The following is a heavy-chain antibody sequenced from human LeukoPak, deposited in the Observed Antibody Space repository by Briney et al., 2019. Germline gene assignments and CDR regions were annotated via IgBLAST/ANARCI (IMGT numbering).Heavy chain of an antibody. J-gene: IGHJ4*02. V-gene: IGHV5-51*01. CDR1: GYSFTSYW. CDR3: ARLLGITMVRGVWLDY. D-gene: IGHD3-10*01. CDR2: IYPGDSDT. Sequence: GESLKISCKGSGYSFTSYWIGWVRQMPGKGLEWMGIIYPGDSDTRYSPSFQGQVTISADKFISTAYLQWSSLKASDTAMYYCARLLGITMVRGVWLDYWGQGTLVTVSS.